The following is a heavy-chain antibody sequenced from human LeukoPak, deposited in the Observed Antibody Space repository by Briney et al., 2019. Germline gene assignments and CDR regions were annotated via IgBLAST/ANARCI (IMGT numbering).Heavy chain of an antibody. CDR2: IYYRGST. CDR3: ARHYLSDGILSTFDP. V-gene: IGHV4-39*01. J-gene: IGHJ5*02. Sequence: SETLSLTCTVSGDSISSSPYYWGWIRQPPGKGLGWIGTIYYRGSTYSNPSLNSRVTISLDTSKNQFSLRLRSVTAADTALYYCARHYLSDGILSTFDPWGQGTLVTVSS. D-gene: IGHD2-2*01. CDR1: GDSISSSPYY.